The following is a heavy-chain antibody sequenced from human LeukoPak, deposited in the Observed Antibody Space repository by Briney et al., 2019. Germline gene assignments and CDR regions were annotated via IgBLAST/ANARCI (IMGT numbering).Heavy chain of an antibody. V-gene: IGHV3-48*04. CDR1: GFTFSSYS. Sequence: GGSLRLSCAASGFTFSSYSMNWVRQAPGKGLEWVSYISSSSSTIYYADSVKGRFTISRDNAKNSLYLQMNSLRAEDTAVYYCAREVSYTDYWGQGTLVTVSS. CDR2: ISSSSSTI. D-gene: IGHD3-10*01. CDR3: AREVSYTDY. J-gene: IGHJ4*02.